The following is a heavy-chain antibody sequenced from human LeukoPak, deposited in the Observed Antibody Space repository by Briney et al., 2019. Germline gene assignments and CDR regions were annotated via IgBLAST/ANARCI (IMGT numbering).Heavy chain of an antibody. CDR2: ISYDGSNK. CDR1: GFTFSSYA. V-gene: IGHV3-30-3*01. J-gene: IGHJ5*02. CDR3: ARRGRYCSSTSYNNWFDP. D-gene: IGHD2-2*01. Sequence: GGSLRLSCAASGFTFSSYAMHWVRQAPGKGLEWVAVISYDGSNKYYADSVKGRFTISRDNSKNTLYLQMNSLRAEDTAVYYCARRGRYCSSTSYNNWFDPWGQGTLVTVSS.